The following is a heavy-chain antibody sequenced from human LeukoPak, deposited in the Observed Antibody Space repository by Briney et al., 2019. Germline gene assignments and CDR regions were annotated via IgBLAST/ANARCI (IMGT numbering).Heavy chain of an antibody. CDR1: GFTFSSYE. J-gene: IGHJ4*02. D-gene: IGHD5-18*01. Sequence: PGGSLRLSCAASGFTFSSYEMNWVRQAPGKGLEWVSYISSSGSTIYYADSVKGRFTISRDNAKNTLYLQMNSLRAGDTAVYYCARNPGYSYDETRRGYWGQGTLVTVSS. CDR3: ARNPGYSYDETRRGY. CDR2: ISSSGSTI. V-gene: IGHV3-48*03.